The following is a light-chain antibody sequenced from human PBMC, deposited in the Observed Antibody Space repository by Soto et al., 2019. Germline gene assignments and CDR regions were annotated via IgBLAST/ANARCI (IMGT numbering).Light chain of an antibody. Sequence: QPVLTQPASVSGSPGQSITISCTGTSSDVGGYKYVSWYQQHPDKAPKLIIYDVTNRPSGISNRFSGSKSGNTASLTISGLQAEDEADYYCSSYTSSSSYVFGTGTKLTV. J-gene: IGLJ1*01. CDR2: DVT. CDR1: SSDVGGYKY. CDR3: SSYTSSSSYV. V-gene: IGLV2-14*01.